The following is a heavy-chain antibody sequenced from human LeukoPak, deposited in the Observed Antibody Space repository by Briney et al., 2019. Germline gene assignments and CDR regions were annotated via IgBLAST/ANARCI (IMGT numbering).Heavy chain of an antibody. V-gene: IGHV3-48*03. CDR3: ARGGPLLVC. CDR1: GFTFSDYE. D-gene: IGHD3-16*01. J-gene: IGHJ4*02. Sequence: GGSLRLSCAASGFTFSDYEMNWVRQAPGKGLEWLSHISISGTTIHYADSVRGRFTISRDNAKNSVYLQMTSLRAEDTAVYYCARGGPLLVCWGQGTLVTVSS. CDR2: ISISGTTI.